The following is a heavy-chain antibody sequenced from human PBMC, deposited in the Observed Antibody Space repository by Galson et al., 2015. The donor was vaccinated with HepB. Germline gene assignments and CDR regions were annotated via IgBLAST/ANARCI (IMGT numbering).Heavy chain of an antibody. CDR1: GFTFSSYA. V-gene: IGHV3-30-3*01. D-gene: IGHD6-13*01. J-gene: IGHJ1*01. CDR2: ISYDGSNK. Sequence: SLRLSCAASGFTFSSYAMHWVRQAPGKGLEWVAVISYDGSNKYYADSVKGRFTISRDNSKNTLDLQMNRLRAEDTAVYFCAKGGVSGSGSWYWDFQHWGQGTLVTVSS. CDR3: AKGGVSGSGSWYWDFQH.